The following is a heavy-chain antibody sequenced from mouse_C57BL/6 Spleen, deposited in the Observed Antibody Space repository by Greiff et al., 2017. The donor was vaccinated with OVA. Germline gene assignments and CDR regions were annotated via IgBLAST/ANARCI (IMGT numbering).Heavy chain of an antibody. CDR2: IDPSDSYT. Sequence: QVQLQQPGAELVKPGASVKLSCKASGYTFTSYWMQWVKQRPGQGLEWIGEIDPSDSYTNYTQKFKGKATLTVDTPSSTAYMQLSSLTSEDSAVYYCARGEYSNYEDDYWGQGTTLTVSS. V-gene: IGHV1-50*01. D-gene: IGHD2-5*01. CDR3: ARGEYSNYEDDY. J-gene: IGHJ2*01. CDR1: GYTFTSYW.